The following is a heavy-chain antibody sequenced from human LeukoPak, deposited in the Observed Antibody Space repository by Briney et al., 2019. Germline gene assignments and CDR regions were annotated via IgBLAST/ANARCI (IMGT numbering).Heavy chain of an antibody. CDR2: VSGSGASP. CDR1: GIMLGNYA. J-gene: IGHJ4*02. CDR3: AKDSMGRDLDS. V-gene: IGHV3-23*01. Sequence: GGSLRLSCAASGIMLGNYAMNWVRQAPGKGLEWVSVVSGSGASPHYADSVKGRFTISRDNSKNTLYLQMNNLRVEDTAVYFCAKDSMGRDLDSWGQGTLVTVSS. D-gene: IGHD3-10*01.